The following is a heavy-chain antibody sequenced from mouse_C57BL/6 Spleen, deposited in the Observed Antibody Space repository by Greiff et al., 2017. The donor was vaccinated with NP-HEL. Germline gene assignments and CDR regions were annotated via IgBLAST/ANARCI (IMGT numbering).Heavy chain of an antibody. J-gene: IGHJ2*01. CDR2: INPSSGYT. V-gene: IGHV1-4*01. Sequence: QVQLQQSGAELARPGASVKMSCKASGYTFTSYTMHWVKQRPGQGLEWIGYINPSSGYTKYNQKFKDKATLTADKSSSTAYMQLSSLTSEDSAVYYCARSIGYSNYVEDYFDYWGQGTTLTVSS. CDR1: GYTFTSYT. CDR3: ARSIGYSNYVEDYFDY. D-gene: IGHD2-5*01.